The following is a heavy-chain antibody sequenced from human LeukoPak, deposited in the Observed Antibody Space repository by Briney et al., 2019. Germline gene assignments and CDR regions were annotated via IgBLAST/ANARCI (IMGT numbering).Heavy chain of an antibody. J-gene: IGHJ3*02. Sequence: SETLSLTCTVSGGSISSYYWSWIRQPPGKGLEWIGYIYYSGSTNYNPSLKSRVTISVDTSKNQFSLKLNSVTAADTAVYYCARIRAEYDAFDIWGQGTMITASS. CDR1: GGSISSYY. CDR3: ARIRAEYDAFDI. D-gene: IGHD2/OR15-2a*01. V-gene: IGHV4-59*01. CDR2: IYYSGST.